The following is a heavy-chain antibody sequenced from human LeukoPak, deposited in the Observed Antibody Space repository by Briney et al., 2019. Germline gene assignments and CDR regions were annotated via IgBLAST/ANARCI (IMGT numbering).Heavy chain of an antibody. Sequence: SETLSLTCAVYGGSFSGYYWSWIRQPPGKGLEWIGEINHSGSTSYNPSLKSRVTISVDTSKNQFSLKLSSVTAADTAVYYCARAPRGIRVGISWFDPWGQGTPVTVSP. CDR3: ARAPRGIRVGISWFDP. CDR2: INHSGST. J-gene: IGHJ5*02. V-gene: IGHV4-34*01. D-gene: IGHD1-14*01. CDR1: GGSFSGYY.